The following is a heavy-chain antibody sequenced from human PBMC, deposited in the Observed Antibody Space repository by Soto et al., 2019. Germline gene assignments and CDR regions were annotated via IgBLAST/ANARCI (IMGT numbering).Heavy chain of an antibody. Sequence: PGESLKISCKGSGYSFTSYWIGWVRQMPGKGLEWMGIIYPGDSDTRYSPSFQGQVTISADKSISTAYLQWSSLKASDTAMYYCARFIIGVGATTGNYYGMDVWGQGTTVTVSS. D-gene: IGHD1-26*01. V-gene: IGHV5-51*01. CDR1: GYSFTSYW. J-gene: IGHJ6*02. CDR2: IYPGDSDT. CDR3: ARFIIGVGATTGNYYGMDV.